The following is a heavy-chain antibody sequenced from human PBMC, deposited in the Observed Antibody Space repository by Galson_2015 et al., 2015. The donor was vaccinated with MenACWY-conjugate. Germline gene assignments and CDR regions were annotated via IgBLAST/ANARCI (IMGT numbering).Heavy chain of an antibody. CDR2: ITNDGIRT. J-gene: IGHJ4*02. CDR3: ARDGSYNFDY. D-gene: IGHD1-26*01. V-gene: IGHV3-74*01. CDR1: GFTFSSYW. Sequence: SLRLSCAASGFTFSSYWMHWVRQAPGKGLVWVSRITNDGIRTTYADSVKGRFTISRDNAKNTLYLQMNSLRAEDTAVYYCARDGSYNFDYRGQGALVTVSS.